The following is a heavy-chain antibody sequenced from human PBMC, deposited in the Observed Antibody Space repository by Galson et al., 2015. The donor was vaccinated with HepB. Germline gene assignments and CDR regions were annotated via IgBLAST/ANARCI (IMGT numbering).Heavy chain of an antibody. D-gene: IGHD5-18*01. CDR2: ISSNGGST. CDR1: GFTFSSYA. V-gene: IGHV3-64D*06. J-gene: IGHJ4*02. CDR3: VKEAYSYGLKYYFDY. Sequence: SLRLSCAASGFTFSSYAMHWVRQAPGKGLEYVSAISSNGGSTYYADSVKGRFTISRDNSKNTLYLQMSSLRAEDTAVYYCVKEAYSYGLKYYFDYWGQGTLVTVSS.